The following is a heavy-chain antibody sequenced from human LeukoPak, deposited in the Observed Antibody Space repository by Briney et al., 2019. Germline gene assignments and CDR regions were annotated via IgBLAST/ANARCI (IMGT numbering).Heavy chain of an antibody. V-gene: IGHV3-73*01. J-gene: IGHJ4*02. CDR2: IGRKDNTYAT. D-gene: IGHD3-10*02. CDR3: SPEPYYYVVN. Sequence: GGSLRLSCAASGLPFNDSAMHWVRQASGKGLEWVGRIGRKDNTYATTYAASVKGRFTIARDESKNTAYLQMNSLKIEDTAVYYCSPEPYYYVVNGGQGTLVTVSA. CDR1: GLPFNDSA.